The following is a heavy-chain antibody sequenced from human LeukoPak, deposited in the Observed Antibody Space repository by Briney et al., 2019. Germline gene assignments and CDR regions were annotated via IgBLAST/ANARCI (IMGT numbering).Heavy chain of an antibody. D-gene: IGHD3-22*01. CDR3: ARAGNYYDSSGDDFDY. CDR2: INWNGGST. CDR1: GFTFDDYG. Sequence: GGSLRLSCAASGFTFDDYGMSWVRQAPGKGLEWVSGINWNGGSTGYADSVKGRFTISRDNAKNSLYLQMNSLRAEDTALYYCARAGNYYDSSGDDFDYWGQGTLVTVSS. J-gene: IGHJ4*02. V-gene: IGHV3-20*04.